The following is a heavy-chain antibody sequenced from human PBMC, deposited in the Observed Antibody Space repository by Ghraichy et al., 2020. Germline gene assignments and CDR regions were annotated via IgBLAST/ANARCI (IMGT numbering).Heavy chain of an antibody. CDR3: ARQWEPRNYFYGLDV. D-gene: IGHD1-26*01. CDR2: IWYDGSNK. CDR1: AHVLTQVT. J-gene: IGHJ6*02. V-gene: IGHV3-33*07. Sequence: GGSLRLSDIGRAHVLTQVTNYWVGCALLMGIERVAVIWYDGSNKYYADSVKGRFTISRDNSKNTLYLQMNSLRAEDTAVYYCARQWEPRNYFYGLDVWGQGTT.